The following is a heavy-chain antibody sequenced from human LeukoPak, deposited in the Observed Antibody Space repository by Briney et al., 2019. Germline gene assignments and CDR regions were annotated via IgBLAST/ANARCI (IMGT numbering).Heavy chain of an antibody. J-gene: IGHJ3*02. Sequence: SETLSLTCTVSGGSISSYYWSWIRQPAGKGLEWIGSIYTSGSTNYNPSLKSRVTMSVDTSKNQFSLKLSSVTAADTAVYYCARDYYDSSGYPLGYAFDIWGQGTMVTVSS. CDR3: ARDYYDSSGYPLGYAFDI. CDR1: GGSISSYY. CDR2: IYTSGST. V-gene: IGHV4-4*07. D-gene: IGHD3-22*01.